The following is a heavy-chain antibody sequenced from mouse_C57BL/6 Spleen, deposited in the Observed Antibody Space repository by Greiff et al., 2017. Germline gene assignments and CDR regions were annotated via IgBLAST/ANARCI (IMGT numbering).Heavy chain of an antibody. J-gene: IGHJ4*01. CDR1: GYTFTDYN. V-gene: IGHV1-18*01. D-gene: IGHD2-1*01. Sequence: VQLKQSGPELVKPGASVKIPCKASGYTFTDYNMAWVKQSHGKSLEWIGDINPNNGGTIYNQKFKGKATLTVDKSSSTAYMELRSLTSEDTAVYYCARGEGGYYGNPGWGQGTSVTVSS. CDR2: INPNNGGT. CDR3: ARGEGGYYGNPG.